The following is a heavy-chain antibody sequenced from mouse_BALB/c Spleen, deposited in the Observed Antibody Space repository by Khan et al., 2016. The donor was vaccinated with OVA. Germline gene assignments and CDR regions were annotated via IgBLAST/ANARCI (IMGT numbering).Heavy chain of an antibody. CDR3: ARPAYDPRNFDV. V-gene: IGHV14-3*02. Sequence: VQLKQSGAELVKPGASVKMSCTASGFTIKDTYMPWVKQRPDQGLEWIGRIAPANGNTKYDPKFQGQATITAVTSSNTSYLQINSLTSEDTAIDYCARPAYDPRNFDVWGAGTTVTVAS. J-gene: IGHJ1*01. D-gene: IGHD2-3*01. CDR2: IAPANGNT. CDR1: GFTIKDTY.